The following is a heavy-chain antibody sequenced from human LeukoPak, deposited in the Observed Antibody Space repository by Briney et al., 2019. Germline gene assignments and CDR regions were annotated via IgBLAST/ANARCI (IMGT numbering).Heavy chain of an antibody. V-gene: IGHV4-61*08. CDR2: IYYSGST. Sequence: SQTLSLTCAVSGGSISSGGYSWSWIRQPPGKGLEWIGYIYYSGSTNYNPSLKSRVTISIDTSKNQFSLKLSSVTAADTAVYYCAGDTLGFDYWGQGTLVTVSS. CDR3: AGDTLGFDY. J-gene: IGHJ4*02. CDR1: GGSISSGGYS. D-gene: IGHD2/OR15-2a*01.